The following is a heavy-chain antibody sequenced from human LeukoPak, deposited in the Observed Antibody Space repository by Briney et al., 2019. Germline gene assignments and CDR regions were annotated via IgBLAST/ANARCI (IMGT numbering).Heavy chain of an antibody. CDR1: GVSISSSNSY. V-gene: IGHV4-39*01. Sequence: SETLSLTCTVSGVSISSSNSYWGWIRQPPGEGLEWIGSIYYSGNTYYNASLKSQVSISIDTSKNQFSLKLTSVTAADTAVYYCARQTGSGLFILPGGQGTLVTVSS. CDR2: IYYSGNT. D-gene: IGHD3/OR15-3a*01. CDR3: ARQTGSGLFILP. J-gene: IGHJ4*02.